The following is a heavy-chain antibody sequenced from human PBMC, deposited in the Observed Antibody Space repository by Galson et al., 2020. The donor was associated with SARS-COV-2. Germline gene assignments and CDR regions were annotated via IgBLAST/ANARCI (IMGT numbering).Heavy chain of an antibody. CDR1: GFTFSSYG. J-gene: IGHJ4*02. V-gene: IGHV3-33*01. CDR2: IWYDGSNK. Sequence: SLKISCAASGFTFSSYGMHWVRQAPGKGLEWVAVIWYDGSNKYYADSVKGRFTISRDNSKNTLYLQMNSLRAEDTAVYYCARDLRFGESDLDYWGQGTLVTVSS. D-gene: IGHD3-10*01. CDR3: ARDLRFGESDLDY.